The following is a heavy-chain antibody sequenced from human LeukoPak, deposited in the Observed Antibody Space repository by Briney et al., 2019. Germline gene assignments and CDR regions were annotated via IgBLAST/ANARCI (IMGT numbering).Heavy chain of an antibody. CDR3: ARDVNAVAGTTYFDY. Sequence: ASVKVSSKASGYTFTKYGISWVRQAPGQRLEWMGWISAYNGNTDYAQKLQGRVTMTTDTSTSTAYMELRSLRSDDTAVYYCARDVNAVAGTTYFDYWGQGTLVTVSS. V-gene: IGHV1-18*01. D-gene: IGHD6-19*01. J-gene: IGHJ4*02. CDR2: ISAYNGNT. CDR1: GYTFTKYG.